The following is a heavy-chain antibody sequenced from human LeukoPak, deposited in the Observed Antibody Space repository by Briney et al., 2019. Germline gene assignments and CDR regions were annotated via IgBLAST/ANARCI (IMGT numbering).Heavy chain of an antibody. Sequence: GGSLRLSCAASGFTFSSYSMNWVRQAPGKGLEWVSSISSSSSYIYYADSVKGRFTISRDNAKNSLYLQMNSLRDEDTAVYYCARDSGGYYYYGMDVWGQGTTVTVSS. CDR2: ISSSSSYI. V-gene: IGHV3-21*01. CDR1: GFTFSSYS. CDR3: ARDSGGYYYYGMDV. D-gene: IGHD3-10*01. J-gene: IGHJ6*02.